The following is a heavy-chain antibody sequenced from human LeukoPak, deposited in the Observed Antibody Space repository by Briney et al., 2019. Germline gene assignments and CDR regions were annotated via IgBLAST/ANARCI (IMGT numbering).Heavy chain of an antibody. D-gene: IGHD4-17*01. CDR2: ISGNSDRT. J-gene: IGHJ1*01. Sequence: GGSLRLSCAGSGFTFSNYAMTWVRQAPGKGLEWVSNISGNSDRTYYADSVKGRFTISRDNSKNTVTLQMNSLRAEDTAVYSCAKGHGDYVPAEYLQHWGQGTLVTVSS. CDR1: GFTFSNYA. CDR3: AKGHGDYVPAEYLQH. V-gene: IGHV3-23*01.